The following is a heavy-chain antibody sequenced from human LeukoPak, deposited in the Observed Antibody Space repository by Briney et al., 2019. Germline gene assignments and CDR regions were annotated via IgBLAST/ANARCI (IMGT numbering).Heavy chain of an antibody. V-gene: IGHV4-59*01. CDR1: GGSISSGY. J-gene: IGHJ4*02. CDR2: IYYSGST. Sequence: SETLSLTCTVSGGSISSGYWSWIRQPPGRGLEWIGYIYYSGSTNYNPSLKSRVTISVDTSKNQFSLKLSSVTAADTAVYYCARDGVNYYDISGYDIWGRGTLVTVSS. CDR3: ARDGVNYYDISGYDI. D-gene: IGHD3-22*01.